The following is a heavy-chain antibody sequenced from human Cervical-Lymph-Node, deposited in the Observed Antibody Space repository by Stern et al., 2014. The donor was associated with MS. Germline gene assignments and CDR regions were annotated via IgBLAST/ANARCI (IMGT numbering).Heavy chain of an antibody. D-gene: IGHD3-3*01. CDR3: ARVPLVTTSFDS. CDR2: IYSKGRT. J-gene: IGHJ4*02. CDR1: GGSIGSGVYY. V-gene: IGHV4-31*03. Sequence: QVQLEESGPGLVKPSQTLSPTCTVSGGSIGSGVYYWSWVRQHPGEGLVWIGNIYSKGRTYYTPSLKSRVTISIDMSENQFSLNLTSVTAADTAVYFCARVPLVTTSFDSWGQGTLVTVSS.